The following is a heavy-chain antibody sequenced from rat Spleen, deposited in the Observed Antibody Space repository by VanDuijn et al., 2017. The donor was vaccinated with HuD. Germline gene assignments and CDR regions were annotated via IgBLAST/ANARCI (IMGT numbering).Heavy chain of an antibody. V-gene: IGHV5-20*01. CDR2: ISFEGSST. Sequence: EVQLVESNGGLVQPGRPLKLSCTTSGFTFSDCYMAWVRQAPKKGLEWVASISFEGSSTYYRDSVKGRFTISSDNEKSTLYLQMDSLRSEDTATDYCATDGYYDGTYYSVYVMDAWGQGASVTVSS. CDR3: ATDGYYDGTYYSVYVMDA. D-gene: IGHD1-12*02. J-gene: IGHJ4*01. CDR1: GFTFSDCY.